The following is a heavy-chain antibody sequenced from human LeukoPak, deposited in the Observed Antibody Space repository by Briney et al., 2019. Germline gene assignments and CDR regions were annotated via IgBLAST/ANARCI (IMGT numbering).Heavy chain of an antibody. CDR3: ARPFDYYYDSSGYFGY. J-gene: IGHJ4*02. Sequence: PGGSLRLSCAASGFTFSDYSMNWVRQAPGKGLEWISYIGIDSGNTNYADSVKGRFTISRDNAKNSLYLQMNSLRAEDTAVYYCARPFDYYYDSSGYFGYWGQGTLVTVSS. CDR1: GFTFSDYS. CDR2: IGIDSGNT. V-gene: IGHV3-48*04. D-gene: IGHD3-22*01.